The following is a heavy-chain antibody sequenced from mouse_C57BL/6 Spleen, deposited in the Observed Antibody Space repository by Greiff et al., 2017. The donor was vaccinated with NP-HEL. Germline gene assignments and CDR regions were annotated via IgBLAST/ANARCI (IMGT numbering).Heavy chain of an antibody. CDR3: ARSREDWYFDV. V-gene: IGHV1-64*01. CDR2: IHPNSGST. J-gene: IGHJ1*03. Sequence: QVQLQQPGAELVKPGASVKLSCKASGYTFTSYWMHWVKQRPGQGLEWIGMIHPNSGSTNYNEKFKSKATLTVDKSSSTAYMQLSSLTSEDSAVYYCARSREDWYFDVWGTGTTVTVSS. CDR1: GYTFTSYW.